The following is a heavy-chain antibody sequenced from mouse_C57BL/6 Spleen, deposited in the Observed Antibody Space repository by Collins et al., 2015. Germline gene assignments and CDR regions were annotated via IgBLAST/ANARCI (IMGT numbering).Heavy chain of an antibody. V-gene: IGHV1-50*01. CDR2: IDPSDSYT. CDR3: ARGEGNYYGGSPAWFAY. CDR1: GYVFSNYW. D-gene: IGHD1-1*01. J-gene: IGHJ3*01. Sequence: QVQLQQSGAELVKPGASVKISCKASGYVFSNYWMNWVKQRPGQGLEWIGEIDPSDSYTNYNQKFKGKATLTVDTSSSTAYMQLSSLTSEDSAVYYCARGEGNYYGGSPAWFAYWGQGTLVTVSA.